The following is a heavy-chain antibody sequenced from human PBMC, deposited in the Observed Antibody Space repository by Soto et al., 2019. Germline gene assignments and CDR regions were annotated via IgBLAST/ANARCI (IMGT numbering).Heavy chain of an antibody. Sequence: ASVKVSCKASGYTFTSYGISWVRQAPGQGLEWMGWISAYNGNTNYAQKLQGRVTMTTDTSKSTAYMELRSLRSDDTAVYYCERKDNYYDSSGYYWAYYYYGMDVWGQGATVTVSS. V-gene: IGHV1-18*01. CDR1: GYTFTSYG. CDR3: ERKDNYYDSSGYYWAYYYYGMDV. J-gene: IGHJ6*02. D-gene: IGHD3-22*01. CDR2: ISAYNGNT.